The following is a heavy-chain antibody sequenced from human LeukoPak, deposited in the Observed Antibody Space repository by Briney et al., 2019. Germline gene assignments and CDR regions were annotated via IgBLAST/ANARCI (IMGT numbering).Heavy chain of an antibody. J-gene: IGHJ4*02. CDR1: GYTFSDYY. D-gene: IGHD2-15*01. V-gene: IGHV1-2*02. CDR3: AKVLKLGCGSGSCYSAFDY. CDR2: INPKSGTT. Sequence: ASVKASCKASGYTFSDYYIHWVRQAPGQRLEWMGWINPKSGTTYYTENFQGRVTVTRDSSISTTFMEMSDLRSDDTAIYYCAKVLKLGCGSGSCYSAFDYWGQGTLVTVSS.